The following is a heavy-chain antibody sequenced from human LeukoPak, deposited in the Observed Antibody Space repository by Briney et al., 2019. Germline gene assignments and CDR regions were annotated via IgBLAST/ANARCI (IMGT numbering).Heavy chain of an antibody. CDR2: IYYSGST. D-gene: IGHD7-27*01. Sequence: SETLSLTCTVSGGSIGSYYWSWIRQPPGKGLEWIGYIYYSGSTNYNPSLKSRVTMSVDTSKNQFSLKLSSVTAADTAVYYCAGHNWGSFDYWGQGTLVTVSS. J-gene: IGHJ4*02. CDR1: GGSIGSYY. V-gene: IGHV4-59*01. CDR3: AGHNWGSFDY.